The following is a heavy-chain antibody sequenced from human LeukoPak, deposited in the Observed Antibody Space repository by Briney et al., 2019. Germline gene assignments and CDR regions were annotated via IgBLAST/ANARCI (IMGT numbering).Heavy chain of an antibody. D-gene: IGHD2-15*01. CDR2: IYSGGST. CDR3: ARAYCSGGSCYPYYFDY. V-gene: IGHV3-53*04. CDR1: GFTFSSYS. Sequence: GGALRLSCAASGFTFSSYSMNWVRQATGKGLEWVSVIYSGGSTYYADSVKGRFTISRHNSKNTLYLQMNSLRAEDTAVYYCARAYCSGGSCYPYYFDYWGQGTLVTVSS. J-gene: IGHJ4*02.